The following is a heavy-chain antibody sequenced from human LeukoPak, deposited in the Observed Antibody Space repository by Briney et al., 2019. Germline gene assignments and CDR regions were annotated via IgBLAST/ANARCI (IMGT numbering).Heavy chain of an antibody. CDR3: ARGVGAFDI. CDR2: ISSNGGST. Sequence: GGSLRLSCAASGFTFSSYAMHWVRQAPGRGLEYVSAISSNGGSTYYANSVKGRFTISRDNSKNTLYLQMGSLRAEDMAVYYCARGVGAFDIWGQAPMV. J-gene: IGHJ3*02. V-gene: IGHV3-64*01. CDR1: GFTFSSYA. D-gene: IGHD2-15*01.